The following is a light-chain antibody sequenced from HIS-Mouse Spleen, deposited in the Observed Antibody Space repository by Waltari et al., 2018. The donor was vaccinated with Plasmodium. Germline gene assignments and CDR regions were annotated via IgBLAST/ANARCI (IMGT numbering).Light chain of an antibody. V-gene: IGLV2-8*01. CDR2: EVS. CDR1: SREVGGYNY. J-gene: IGLJ2*01. Sequence: QSALTQPPSASGSPGQSVTIPCTGTSREVGGYNYVSWYQQHPGKAPKLMIYEVSKRPSGVPDRFSGSKSGNTASLTVSGLQAEDEADYYCSSYAGSNNLVFGGGTKLTVL. CDR3: SSYAGSNNLV.